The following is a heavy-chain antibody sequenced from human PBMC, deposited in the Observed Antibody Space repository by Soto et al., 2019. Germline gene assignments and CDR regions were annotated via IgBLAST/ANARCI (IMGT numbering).Heavy chain of an antibody. D-gene: IGHD2-15*01. CDR2: IAYHGSSS. CDR3: VKDRTPNWNYPGMDV. Sequence: EVQLVESGGGLVQPGGSLTLSCAVSGFSFSTYAMHWVRRAPGRGLEFVSVIAYHGSSSFYADSLKGRFTVSRDNSRNNLYLHMNNLRPEDSATYYCVKDRTPNWNYPGMDVWGQGTTVTVSS. J-gene: IGHJ6*02. V-gene: IGHV3-64D*08. CDR1: GFSFSTYA.